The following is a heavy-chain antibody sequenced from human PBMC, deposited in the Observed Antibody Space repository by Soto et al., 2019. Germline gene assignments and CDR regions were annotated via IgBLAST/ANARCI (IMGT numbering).Heavy chain of an antibody. V-gene: IGHV1-18*01. CDR2: ISAYNGDTET. Sequence: ASVKVSCKASGYTFSTYGISWVRQASGQGLEWMGWISAYNGDTETNYAQKFQGRVTMTTDTSTSAAYMELRNLRSDDTAVYYCSREADVIAPAGHAFWGQRTLVIVSS. D-gene: IGHD2-2*01. CDR3: SREADVIAPAGHAF. CDR1: GYTFSTYG. J-gene: IGHJ1*01.